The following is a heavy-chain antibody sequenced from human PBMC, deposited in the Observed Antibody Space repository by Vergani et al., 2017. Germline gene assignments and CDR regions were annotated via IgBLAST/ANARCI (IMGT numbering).Heavy chain of an antibody. Sequence: QVQLVQSGAEVKKPGASVKVSCKASGYTFTGYYMHWVRQAPGQGLEWMGWINPNRGGTNYAQKFQGRVTMTRDTSISTAYMELSRLRSDDTAVYYCARDTASGYYGMDVWGQGTTVTVSS. V-gene: IGHV1-2*02. D-gene: IGHD3-10*01. CDR3: ARDTASGYYGMDV. CDR2: INPNRGGT. J-gene: IGHJ6*02. CDR1: GYTFTGYY.